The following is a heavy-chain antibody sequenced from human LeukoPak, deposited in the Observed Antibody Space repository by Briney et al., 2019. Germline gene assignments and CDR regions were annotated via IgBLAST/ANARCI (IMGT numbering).Heavy chain of an antibody. V-gene: IGHV6-1*01. CDR3: TSQQAGSFDY. Sequence: SQTLSLTCAISGDRVSSNSAAWDWIRQSPSRGLEWLGGTYSRSKWYNDYAVSVKSRITINPDTSKNQFSLQLNSVTPEDTAVYYCTSQQAGSFDYWGQGILVTVSS. CDR1: GDRVSSNSAA. D-gene: IGHD1/OR15-1a*01. CDR2: TYSRSKWYN. J-gene: IGHJ4*02.